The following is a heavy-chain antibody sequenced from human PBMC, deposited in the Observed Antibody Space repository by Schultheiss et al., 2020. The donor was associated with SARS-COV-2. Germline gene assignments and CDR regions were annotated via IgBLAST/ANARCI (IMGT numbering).Heavy chain of an antibody. Sequence: GGSLRLSCAASGFSFTNTWMSWVRQAPGKGLEWVGRIKTKTDGGTTDYAAPVKGRFTISRDDSKNMLYLQMNSLKTEDTARYYCYHEGSWGQGTLVTVSS. V-gene: IGHV3-15*01. CDR3: YHEGS. CDR2: IKTKTDGGTT. J-gene: IGHJ5*02. D-gene: IGHD2-2*01. CDR1: GFSFTNTW.